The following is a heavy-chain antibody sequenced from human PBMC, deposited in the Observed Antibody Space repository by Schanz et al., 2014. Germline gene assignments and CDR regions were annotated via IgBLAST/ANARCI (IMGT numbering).Heavy chain of an antibody. CDR1: GYTFTRSG. CDR3: ASDFWSGYSHYYYGLDV. V-gene: IGHV1-2*06. Sequence: QVQLVQSGGEVKTPGASVKVSCKASGYTFTRSGISWVRQAPGQGLEWMGRINPNTGGTNFAQKFQGRVTMTRDTSITTAYMDLSGLTSDDTAVYYCASDFWSGYSHYYYGLDVWGQGTTVTVSS. D-gene: IGHD3-3*01. CDR2: INPNTGGT. J-gene: IGHJ6*02.